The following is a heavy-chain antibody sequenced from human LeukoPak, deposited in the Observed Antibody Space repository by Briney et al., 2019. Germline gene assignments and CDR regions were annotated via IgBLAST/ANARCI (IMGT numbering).Heavy chain of an antibody. CDR1: GFTFSNAW. V-gene: IGHV3-15*01. D-gene: IGHD2-2*01. CDR2: IKSKTDGGTT. J-gene: IGHJ6*02. Sequence: GGSLRLSCAASGFTFSNAWMSWVRQAPGKGLEWVGRIKSKTDGGTTDYAAPVKGRFTISRDDSKNTLYLQMNSLKTEDTAVYYCTTERVVPAAIWYYYYYYGMDVWGQGTTVTVSS. CDR3: TTERVVPAAIWYYYYYYGMDV.